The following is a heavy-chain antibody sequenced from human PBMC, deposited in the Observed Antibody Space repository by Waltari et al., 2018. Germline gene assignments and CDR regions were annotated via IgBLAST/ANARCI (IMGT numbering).Heavy chain of an antibody. D-gene: IGHD3-3*01. CDR2: ISEDGSNK. CDR3: ARDYDFWSGYIVY. Sequence: QVQLVESGGGVVQPGRSLRLSCAASGFTFSSYAMHWVHQSPGQGLEWVAVISEDGSNKYYAVSVNGRFTISIYNAKNTLYLQMNSLRAEDTAVYYCARDYDFWSGYIVYWGQVTLVTVSS. J-gene: IGHJ4*02. V-gene: IGHV3-30-3*01. CDR1: GFTFSSYA.